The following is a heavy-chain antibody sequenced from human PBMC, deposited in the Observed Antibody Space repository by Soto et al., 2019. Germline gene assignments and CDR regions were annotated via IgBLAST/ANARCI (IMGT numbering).Heavy chain of an antibody. Sequence: QVKLVQSGAEVKQPGASVKVSCKTSGYLFNSYGLSWVRQAPGQGLEWMGWISGYNAKTTYEQKFQGRVIMTIDTSTSTAYMELRRLRFDDTAVYYCARDETYSSYYFDYWGQGTLVTVSS. CDR3: ARDETYSSYYFDY. CDR1: GYLFNSYG. V-gene: IGHV1-18*04. D-gene: IGHD4-4*01. CDR2: ISGYNAKT. J-gene: IGHJ4*02.